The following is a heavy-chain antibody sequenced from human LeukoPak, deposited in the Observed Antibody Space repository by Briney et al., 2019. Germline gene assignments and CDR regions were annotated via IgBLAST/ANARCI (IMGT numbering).Heavy chain of an antibody. CDR3: AEMFTADVYFEY. D-gene: IGHD5-24*01. Sequence: SETLSLTCVVSGDSLSRGGYSWRWLRQPPGTGLEWIGYIRYSGTTYYKPSLKSRLTMTVEASKTQFSLRLSSVTAADSAVYYCAEMFTADVYFEYWGQGILVTVSS. J-gene: IGHJ4*02. CDR1: GDSLSRGGYS. V-gene: IGHV4-30-4*07. CDR2: IRYSGTT.